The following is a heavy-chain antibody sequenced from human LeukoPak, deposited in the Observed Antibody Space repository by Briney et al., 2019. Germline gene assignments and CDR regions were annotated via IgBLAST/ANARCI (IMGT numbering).Heavy chain of an antibody. D-gene: IGHD3-10*01. Sequence: ASVKVSCKASGYTFTSYGISWVRQAPGQGLEWMGWISAYNGNTNYAQKLQGRVTMTTDTSTSTAYMELRSLRSDDTAVYYRARDLTHYYGSGSYPAPVDYWGQGTLVTVSS. CDR1: GYTFTSYG. J-gene: IGHJ4*02. CDR3: ARDLTHYYGSGSYPAPVDY. V-gene: IGHV1-18*01. CDR2: ISAYNGNT.